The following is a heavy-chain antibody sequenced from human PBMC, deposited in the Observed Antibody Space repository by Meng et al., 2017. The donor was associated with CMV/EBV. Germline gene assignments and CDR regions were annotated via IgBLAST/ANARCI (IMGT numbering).Heavy chain of an antibody. CDR2: ISAYNGNT. CDR1: GYTFTSYG. J-gene: IGHJ4*02. Sequence: QVQLVQSGADVKKPGASVKVSCKASGYTFTSYGISWARQAPGQGLEWMGWISAYNGNTNYAQKLQGRVTMTTDTSTSTAYMELRSLRSDDTAVYCCARDARKSPEGSHFDYWGQGTLVTVSS. V-gene: IGHV1-18*01. CDR3: ARDARKSPEGSHFDY.